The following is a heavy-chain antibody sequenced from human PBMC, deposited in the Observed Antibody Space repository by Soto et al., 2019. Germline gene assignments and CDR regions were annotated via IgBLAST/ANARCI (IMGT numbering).Heavy chain of an antibody. CDR1: GFTFSSYA. D-gene: IGHD2-15*01. CDR2: ISPGGGST. J-gene: IGHJ5*02. CDR3: AKDRGSGDQGRVRFDP. V-gene: IGHV3-23*01. Sequence: EVQLLESGGDLVQPGGSLRLSCAASGFTFSSYAMSWVRQAPGKGLEWVSTISPGGGSTYYADSVEGRFTISRDNSKSTVHLQLNSLRDDDTAVYYCAKDRGSGDQGRVRFDPWGQGTLVIVSS.